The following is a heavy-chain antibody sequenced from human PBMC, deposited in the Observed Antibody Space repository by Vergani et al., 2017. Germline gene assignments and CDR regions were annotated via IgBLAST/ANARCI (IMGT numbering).Heavy chain of an antibody. D-gene: IGHD1-1*01. CDR3: ASGWNEDFDY. CDR2: IYTSGST. Sequence: QVQLQESGPGLVKPSQTLSLTCTVSGGSISSGSYYWSWIRQPAGKGLEWIGRIYTSGSTNYNPSLKSRVTISVDTSKNQFSLKLSSVTAADTAVYYCASGWNEDFDYWGQGTLVTVSS. J-gene: IGHJ4*02. V-gene: IGHV4-61*02. CDR1: GGSISSGSYY.